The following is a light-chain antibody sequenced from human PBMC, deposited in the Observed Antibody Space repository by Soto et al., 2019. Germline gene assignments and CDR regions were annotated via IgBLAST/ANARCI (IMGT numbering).Light chain of an antibody. J-gene: IGKJ2*02. CDR3: MQALQSPGT. V-gene: IGKV2-28*01. Sequence: DIVMTQSPLSLPVTPGEPASISCRCSQSLLHSNGYNYLDWYLQKPGQSPQLLIYLGSNRASGVPDRFSDSGSGTDFTLKISRVEAEDVGVYYCMQALQSPGTFGQGTKLEIK. CDR1: QSLLHSNGYNY. CDR2: LGS.